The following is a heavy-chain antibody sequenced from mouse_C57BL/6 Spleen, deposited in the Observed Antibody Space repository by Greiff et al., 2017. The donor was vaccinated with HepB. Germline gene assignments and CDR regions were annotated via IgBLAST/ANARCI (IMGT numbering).Heavy chain of an antibody. Sequence: VQLKQSGPELVKPGASVKMSCKASGYTFTDYNMHWVKQSHGKSLEWIGYINPNNGGTSYNQKFKGKATLTVNKSSSTAYMELRSLTSEDSAVYYCASGYAYFDYWGQGTTLTVSS. J-gene: IGHJ2*01. D-gene: IGHD1-2*01. CDR2: INPNNGGT. V-gene: IGHV1-22*01. CDR1: GYTFTDYN. CDR3: ASGYAYFDY.